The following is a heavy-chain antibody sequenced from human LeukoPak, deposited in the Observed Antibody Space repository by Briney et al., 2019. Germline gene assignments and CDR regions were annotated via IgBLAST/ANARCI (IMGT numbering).Heavy chain of an antibody. D-gene: IGHD5-18*01. CDR2: ISAYNGNT. V-gene: IGHV1-18*01. Sequence: ASVKVSCKXSGYTFTSYGISWVRQTPGQGLEWMGWISAYNGNTNYAQKLQGGVTMTTDTSTSTAYMELRSLRSDDTAVYYCASDNGGYSYGRTDYWGQGTLVTVSS. CDR1: GYTFTSYG. CDR3: ASDNGGYSYGRTDY. J-gene: IGHJ4*02.